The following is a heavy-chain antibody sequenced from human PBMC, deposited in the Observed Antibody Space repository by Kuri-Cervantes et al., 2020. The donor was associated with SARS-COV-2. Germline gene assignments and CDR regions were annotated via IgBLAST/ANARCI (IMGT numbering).Heavy chain of an antibody. J-gene: IGHJ4*02. V-gene: IGHV4-59*01. CDR2: IHYSGST. CDR3: ARVTSYDYVWGSYRSGYYFDY. Sequence: SETLSLTCTVSGGSISSYYWSWIRQPPGKGLEWIGYIHYSGSTNYNPSLKSRVTISVDTSKNQFSLKLSSVTAADTAVYYCARVTSYDYVWGSYRSGYYFDYWGQGTLVTVSS. CDR1: GGSISSYY. D-gene: IGHD3-16*02.